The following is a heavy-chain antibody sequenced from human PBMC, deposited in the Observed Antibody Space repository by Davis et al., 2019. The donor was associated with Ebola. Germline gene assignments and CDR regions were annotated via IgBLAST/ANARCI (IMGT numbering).Heavy chain of an antibody. D-gene: IGHD2-2*02. CDR2: INAGNGNT. CDR3: ARDCIRTGCYNYGMDV. J-gene: IGHJ6*02. CDR1: GHTFSSYA. V-gene: IGHV1-3*01. Sequence: AASVKVSCKASGHTFSSYAMHWVRQAPGQRLEWMGWINAGNGNTKYSQKFQGRVTITRDTSATTAYMELSSLRSEDTAVYYCARDCIRTGCYNYGMDVWGQGTTVTVSS.